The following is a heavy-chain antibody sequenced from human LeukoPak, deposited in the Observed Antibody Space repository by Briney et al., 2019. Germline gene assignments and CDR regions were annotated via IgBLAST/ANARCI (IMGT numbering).Heavy chain of an antibody. V-gene: IGHV3-33*06. CDR2: IWFEGSHE. CDR1: GFAFNSYV. J-gene: IGHJ4*02. D-gene: IGHD1-26*01. CDR3: AKDGRTGYFDY. Sequence: GGSLRLSCAASGFAFNSYVIHWVRQAPGKGLEWVTIIWFEGSHEDYVDSVRGRFTISRDNSRNTMYLQMNSLRAEDTAVYYCAKDGRTGYFDYWGQGTLVTVSS.